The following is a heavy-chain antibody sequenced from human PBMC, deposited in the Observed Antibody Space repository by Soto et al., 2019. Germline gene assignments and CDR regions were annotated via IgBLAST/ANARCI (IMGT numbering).Heavy chain of an antibody. D-gene: IGHD3-3*01. CDR1: GYTFTSYY. Sequence: ASVKVSCKASGYTFTSYYMHWVRQAPGQGLEWVGIINPSGGSTSYAQKFQGRVTMTRDTSTSTVYMELSSLRSEDTAVYYCARGVDDFWSGPRLDPWGQGTLVTVSS. J-gene: IGHJ5*02. CDR2: INPSGGST. CDR3: ARGVDDFWSGPRLDP. V-gene: IGHV1-46*01.